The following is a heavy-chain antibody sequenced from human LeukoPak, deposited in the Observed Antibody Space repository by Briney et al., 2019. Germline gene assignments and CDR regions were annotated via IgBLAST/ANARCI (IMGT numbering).Heavy chain of an antibody. V-gene: IGHV3-7*05. J-gene: IGHJ4*02. CDR3: ARGQSGFDF. CDR2: IERDGSEK. D-gene: IGHD3-3*01. Sequence: SGGSLTLSCAASGFTYRSFWMMGVRQAPGKGLEWVDNIERDGSEKNYVDSVKGRFTISRDNAKNSLYLQMNSLRAEDTAVYYCARGQSGFDFWGQGTLVTVSS. CDR1: GFTYRSFW.